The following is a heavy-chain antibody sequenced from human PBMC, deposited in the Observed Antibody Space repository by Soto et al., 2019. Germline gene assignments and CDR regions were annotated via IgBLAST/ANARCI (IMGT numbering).Heavy chain of an antibody. CDR3: ARDRAPVEGPNYYFDY. Sequence: VASVKVSCKASGGTFSSYAISWVRQAPGQGLEWMGGIIPIFGTANYAQKFQGRVTITADKSTSTAYMELSSLRSEDTAVYYCARDRAPVEGPNYYFDYWGQGTLVTVSS. CDR1: GGTFSSYA. J-gene: IGHJ4*02. V-gene: IGHV1-69*06. CDR2: IIPIFGTA.